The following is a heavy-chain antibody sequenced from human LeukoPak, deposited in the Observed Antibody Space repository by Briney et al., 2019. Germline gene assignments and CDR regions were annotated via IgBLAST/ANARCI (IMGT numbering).Heavy chain of an antibody. CDR3: ARAACSWSCFDY. V-gene: IGHV1-3*04. CDR1: GYTFTSYA. Sequence: GASVKVSCKASGYTFTSYAIQWVRQAPGQRLEWMGWILTGNGNTKYSQKFQDRVTIIRDTSASTVYMELSSLRSDDTAVYYCARAACSWSCFDYWGQGILVTVSS. J-gene: IGHJ4*02. D-gene: IGHD2-15*01. CDR2: ILTGNGNT.